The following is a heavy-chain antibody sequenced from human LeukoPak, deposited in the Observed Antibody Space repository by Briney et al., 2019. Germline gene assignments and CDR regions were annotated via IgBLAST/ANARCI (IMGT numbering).Heavy chain of an antibody. CDR2: IYPGDSDT. D-gene: IGHD2-2*01. Sequence: GESLKISCKGSGYSFTSYWIGWVRQMPGKGLGWMGIIYPGDSDTRYSPSFQGQVTISADKSISTAYLQWSSLKASDTAMYYCAWAQADCSSTSCYDYPDYWGQGTLVTVSS. CDR1: GYSFTSYW. CDR3: AWAQADCSSTSCYDYPDY. V-gene: IGHV5-51*01. J-gene: IGHJ4*02.